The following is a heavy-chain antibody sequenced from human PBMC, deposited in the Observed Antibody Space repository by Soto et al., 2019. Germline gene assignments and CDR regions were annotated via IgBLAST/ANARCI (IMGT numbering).Heavy chain of an antibody. CDR3: AGGGSRSWYFDL. Sequence: QVQLVQSGAEVKKPGASVKVSCKASGYTFTSYAMHWVRQAPGQRLEWMGWINAGNGNTKYSQKFQGRVTITRDTAASTAYMELSSLRSEDTAVYYCAGGGSRSWYFDLWGRGTLVTVSS. J-gene: IGHJ2*01. CDR1: GYTFTSYA. CDR2: INAGNGNT. D-gene: IGHD1-26*01. V-gene: IGHV1-3*01.